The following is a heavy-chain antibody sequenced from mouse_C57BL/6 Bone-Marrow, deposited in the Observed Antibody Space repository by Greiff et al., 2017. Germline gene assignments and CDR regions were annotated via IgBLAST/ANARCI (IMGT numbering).Heavy chain of an antibody. D-gene: IGHD1-1*01. CDR3: TREKGYGSSFDY. J-gene: IGHJ2*01. CDR1: GFTFSSYA. V-gene: IGHV5-9-1*02. CDR2: ISSGGDYI. Sequence: EVKLVESGEGLVKPGGSLKLSCAASGFTFSSYAMSWVRQTPEKRLEWVAYISSGGDYIYYADTVKGRFTISRDNARNTLYLQMSSLKSEDTAMYYCTREKGYGSSFDYWGQGTTLTVSS.